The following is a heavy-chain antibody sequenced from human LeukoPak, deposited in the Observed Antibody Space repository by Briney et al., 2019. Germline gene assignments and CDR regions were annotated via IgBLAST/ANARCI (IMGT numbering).Heavy chain of an antibody. CDR1: GFTFSSYW. V-gene: IGHV3-30-3*01. CDR2: ISYDGSNK. J-gene: IGHJ6*02. Sequence: AGGSLRLSCAASGFTFSSYWMTWVRQAPGKGLEWVAVISYDGSNKYYADSVKGRFTISRDNPKNTLYLQMNSLRAEDTAVYYCARDRLRSYYYYGMDVWGQGTTVTVSS. D-gene: IGHD5/OR15-5a*01. CDR3: ARDRLRSYYYYGMDV.